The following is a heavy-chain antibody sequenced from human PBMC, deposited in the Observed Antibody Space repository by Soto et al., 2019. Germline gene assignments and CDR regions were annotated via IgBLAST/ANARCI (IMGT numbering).Heavy chain of an antibody. CDR3: ARGQGYSSSWHVGYYGMDV. D-gene: IGHD6-13*01. J-gene: IGHJ6*02. V-gene: IGHV1-69*13. Sequence: SVKVSCKASGGSFSSYAISWVRQAPGQGLEWMGGIIPIFGTANYAQKFQGRVTITADESTSTAYMELSSLRSEDTAVYYCARGQGYSSSWHVGYYGMDVRGQGTTVTVSS. CDR1: GGSFSSYA. CDR2: IIPIFGTA.